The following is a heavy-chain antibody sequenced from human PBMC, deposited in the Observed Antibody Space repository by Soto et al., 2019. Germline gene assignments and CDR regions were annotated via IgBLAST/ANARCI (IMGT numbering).Heavy chain of an antibody. V-gene: IGHV6-1*01. D-gene: IGHD6-19*01. Sequence: PSQTLSLTCXISGDSVSSNSAAWNWIRQSPSRGLEWLGRTYYRSKWYNDYAVSVKSRITINPDTSKNQFSLQLNSVTPEDTAVYYCARDRKVAGTVYYYGMDVWGQGTTVTVSS. CDR2: TYYRSKWYN. CDR1: GDSVSSNSAA. J-gene: IGHJ6*02. CDR3: ARDRKVAGTVYYYGMDV.